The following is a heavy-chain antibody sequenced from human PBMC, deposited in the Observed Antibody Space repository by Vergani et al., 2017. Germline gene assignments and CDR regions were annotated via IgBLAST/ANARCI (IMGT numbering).Heavy chain of an antibody. J-gene: IGHJ4*02. CDR3: ARTESFILRYFHWAL. Sequence: QLHLQESGPGLVKPSETLSLTCTVSGGSITSSSFYWGWIRQPPGKGLEGFGNIYHSGGAYYNPSHKGRVTLSVDTSKNQFSLEVTSVTATDTEIYFYARTESFILRYFHWALWGQGTLVTVSS. CDR1: GGSITSSSFY. D-gene: IGHD3-9*01. V-gene: IGHV4-39*01. CDR2: IYHSGGA.